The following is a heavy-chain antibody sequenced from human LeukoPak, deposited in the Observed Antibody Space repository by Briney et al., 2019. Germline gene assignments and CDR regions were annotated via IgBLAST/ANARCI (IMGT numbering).Heavy chain of an antibody. J-gene: IGHJ4*02. CDR3: ARRDTRGLVGGLDY. CDR2: ICPGDSDT. D-gene: IGHD1-26*01. CDR1: GSIFNTYW. Sequence: EASLQISCEGSGSIFNTYWIAWGRQLPGKGLEWMGIICPGDSDTSYSPSFQGQVTISADKSICTAYLQWSSLMASDTAIYYCARRDTRGLVGGLDYWGQGTLVTVSA. V-gene: IGHV5-51*01.